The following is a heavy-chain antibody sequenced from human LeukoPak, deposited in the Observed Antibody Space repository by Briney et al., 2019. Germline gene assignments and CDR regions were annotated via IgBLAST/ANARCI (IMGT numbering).Heavy chain of an antibody. CDR1: GFTFSSYE. J-gene: IGHJ6*02. CDR3: ARDPTGSGYDIYHYYGMDV. CDR2: ISSSGSTI. V-gene: IGHV3-48*03. Sequence: GGSLRLSCAASGFTFSSYEMNWVRQAPGKGLEWVSYISSSGSTIYYADSVKGRFTISRDNAKNSLYLQMNSLRAEDTAVYYCARDPTGSGYDIYHYYGMDVWGQGTTVTVSS. D-gene: IGHD5-12*01.